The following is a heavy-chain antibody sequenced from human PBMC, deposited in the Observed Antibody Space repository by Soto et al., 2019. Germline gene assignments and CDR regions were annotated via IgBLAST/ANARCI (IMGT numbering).Heavy chain of an antibody. CDR3: ARGYGAGSYFSDY. Sequence: PGGSLRLSCAASGFTVSSNYMSWVRQAPGKGLEWVSGSYSGGRTYYADSVKGRFTISRDSSKNTFYLQMNSLRAEDTAVYFCARGYGAGSYFSDYWGQGTLVTVSS. V-gene: IGHV3-53*01. D-gene: IGHD3-10*01. CDR1: GFTVSSNY. J-gene: IGHJ4*02. CDR2: SYSGGRT.